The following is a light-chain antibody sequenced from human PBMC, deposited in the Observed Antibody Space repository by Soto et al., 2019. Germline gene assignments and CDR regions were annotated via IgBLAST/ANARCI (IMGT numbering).Light chain of an antibody. J-gene: IGLJ2*01. CDR2: EVS. CDR1: SSDLGGYNY. V-gene: IGLV2-8*01. CDR3: SSYAGSNKAVV. Sequence: QSALTQPPSASGSPGQSVTISCTGTSSDLGGYNYVSWYQQHPGKAPKLMIYEVSKRPSGVPDRFSGSKSGNTASLTVSGLQAEDEADYYCSSYAGSNKAVVFGGGTKVTVL.